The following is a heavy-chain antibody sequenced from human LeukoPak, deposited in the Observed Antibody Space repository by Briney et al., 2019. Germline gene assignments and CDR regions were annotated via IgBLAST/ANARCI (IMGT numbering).Heavy chain of an antibody. CDR2: IYYSGST. CDR1: GGSISSYY. Sequence: SETLSLTCTVSGGSISSYYWSWIRQPPGKGLEWIGYIYYSGSTYYNPSLKSRVTISVDTSKNQFSLKLSSVTAADTAVYYCARGPVGWWSYGMDVWGQGTTVTVSS. D-gene: IGHD2-15*01. J-gene: IGHJ6*02. CDR3: ARGPVGWWSYGMDV. V-gene: IGHV4-59*12.